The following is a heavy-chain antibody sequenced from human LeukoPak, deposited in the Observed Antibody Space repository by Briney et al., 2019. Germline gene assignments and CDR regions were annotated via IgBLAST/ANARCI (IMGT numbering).Heavy chain of an antibody. Sequence: ASVKVSCKASGYTFTSYGISWVRQAPGQGLEWMGWISAYNGNTNYAQKFQGRVTMTRDTSTSTVYMELSSLRSEDTAVYYCARDSIVVPAARHYYGMDVWGQGTTVTVSS. D-gene: IGHD2-2*01. V-gene: IGHV1-18*01. CDR3: ARDSIVVPAARHYYGMDV. CDR1: GYTFTSYG. CDR2: ISAYNGNT. J-gene: IGHJ6*02.